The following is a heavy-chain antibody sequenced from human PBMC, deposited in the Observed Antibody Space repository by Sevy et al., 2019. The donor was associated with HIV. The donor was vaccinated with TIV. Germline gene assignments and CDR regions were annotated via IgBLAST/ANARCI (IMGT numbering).Heavy chain of an antibody. CDR3: TTEITMIVVVIKGNY. J-gene: IGHJ4*02. Sequence: GGSLRLSCAASGFTFSNAWMSWVRQAPGKGLEWVGRIKSKTDGGTTDYAAPVKGRFTISRDDLKNILYLQMNSLKIEDTAVYYCTTEITMIVVVIKGNYWGQGTLVTVSS. CDR1: GFTFSNAW. D-gene: IGHD3-22*01. CDR2: IKSKTDGGTT. V-gene: IGHV3-15*01.